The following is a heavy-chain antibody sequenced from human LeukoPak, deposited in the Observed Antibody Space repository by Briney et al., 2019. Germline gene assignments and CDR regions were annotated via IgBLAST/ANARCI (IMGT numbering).Heavy chain of an antibody. Sequence: SQTLSLTCTVSGGSISSGGYYWTWIRQPAGKGLEWIGYTYYSGSTDYNPSLKSRVTISVDTSKNQFSLKLTSVTAADTAVYYCARASFAHYFDYWGQGTLVSVSS. J-gene: IGHJ4*02. V-gene: IGHV4-61*10. CDR3: ARASFAHYFDY. CDR1: GGSISSGGYY. CDR2: TYYSGST.